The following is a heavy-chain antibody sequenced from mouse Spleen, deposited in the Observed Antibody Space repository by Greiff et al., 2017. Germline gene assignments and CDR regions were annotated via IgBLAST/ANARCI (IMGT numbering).Heavy chain of an antibody. V-gene: IGHV1-61*01. CDR3: ARIGDGYYAY. CDR2: IYPSDSET. Sequence: QVQLQQPGAELVRPGSSVKLSCKASGYTFTSYWMDWVKQRPGQGLEWIGNIYPSDSETHYNQKFKDKATLTVDKSSSTAYMQLSSLTSEDSAVYYCARIGDGYYAYWGQGTLVTVSA. CDR1: GYTFTSYW. J-gene: IGHJ3*01. D-gene: IGHD2-3*01.